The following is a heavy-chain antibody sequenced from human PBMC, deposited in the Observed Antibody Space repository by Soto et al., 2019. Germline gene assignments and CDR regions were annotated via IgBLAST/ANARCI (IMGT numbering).Heavy chain of an antibody. V-gene: IGHV4-59*01. D-gene: IGHD5-12*01. J-gene: IGHJ4*02. CDR3: ARSRRDGYNFPPDY. CDR2: FYYSGGT. Sequence: SGTLSLTCTVSGGSISDYYWSWIRKPPGKGLDWIGYFYYSGGTSYNPSLKSRVTISVDTSKNQFSLKLSSVTAADTAVYYCARSRRDGYNFPPDYWGQGTLVTVSS. CDR1: GGSISDYY.